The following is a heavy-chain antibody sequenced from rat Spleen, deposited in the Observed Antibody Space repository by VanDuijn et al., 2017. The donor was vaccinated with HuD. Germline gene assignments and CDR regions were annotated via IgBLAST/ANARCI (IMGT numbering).Heavy chain of an antibody. CDR3: AGAGYLRDWYFDF. D-gene: IGHD2-2*01. V-gene: IGHV5-29*01. Sequence: EVQLVESDGGLVQPGRSLKLSCVVSSSSDYDMTWVRQAPTKGLEWVATISYDGSNTHYRDSVKGRFTISRENAKSTLFLQMDNLRFEDSATYHCAGAGYLRDWYFDFWGPGTMVTVSS. J-gene: IGHJ1*01. CDR2: ISYDGSNT. CDR1: SSSDYD.